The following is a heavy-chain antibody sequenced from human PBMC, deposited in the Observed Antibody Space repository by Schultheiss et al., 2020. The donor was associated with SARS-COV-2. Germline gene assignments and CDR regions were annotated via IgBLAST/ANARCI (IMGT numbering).Heavy chain of an antibody. CDR1: VFTFSPYE. CDR3: ATQRYCPKGVCLWGNDY. V-gene: IGHV3-48*03. J-gene: IGHJ4*02. D-gene: IGHD2-8*01. CDR2: ISSSADTI. Sequence: GESLKISCTASVFTFSPYEMNWVRQAPGKGLEWISYISSSADTIYYADSVKGRFTISRDNAKNSLFLQMDSLTAEDTAVYYCATQRYCPKGVCLWGNDYWGQGTLVTVSS.